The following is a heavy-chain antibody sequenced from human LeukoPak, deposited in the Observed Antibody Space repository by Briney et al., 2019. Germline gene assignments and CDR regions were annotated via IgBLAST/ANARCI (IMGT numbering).Heavy chain of an antibody. CDR2: IYYSGST. J-gene: IGHJ4*02. CDR1: GGSISSYY. CDR3: ARVSRPIAAAKFDY. D-gene: IGHD6-13*01. Sequence: PSETLSLTCTVSGGSISSYYWSWIRQPPGKGLECIGYIYYSGSTNYNPSLKSRVTISVDTSKNQFSLELSSVTAADTAVYYCARVSRPIAAAKFDYWGQGTLVTVSS. V-gene: IGHV4-59*01.